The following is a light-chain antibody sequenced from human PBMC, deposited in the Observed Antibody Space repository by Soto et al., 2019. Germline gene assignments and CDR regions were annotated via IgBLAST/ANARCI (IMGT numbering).Light chain of an antibody. Sequence: DIGRTQSPLSLPVTPGEPASISCRSSQSLLNSNGYNNLDWYLQKPGQSPQVLIYLGSNRASGVPDRVSGSGSGTDFTLRISRVEAEDVGVYYCMQALQIPITFGRGTRLEIK. J-gene: IGKJ5*01. CDR3: MQALQIPIT. CDR1: QSLLNSNGYNN. CDR2: LGS. V-gene: IGKV2-28*01.